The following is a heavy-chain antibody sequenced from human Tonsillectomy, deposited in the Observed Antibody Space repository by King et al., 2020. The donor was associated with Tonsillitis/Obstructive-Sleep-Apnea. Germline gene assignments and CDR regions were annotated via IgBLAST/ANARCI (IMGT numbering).Heavy chain of an antibody. V-gene: IGHV4-34*01. J-gene: IGHJ6*02. Sequence: VQLQQWGAGLLKPSETLSLTCGVYGGSFSGYYWSWIRQPPGTGLEWIGEINHSGGTNFNPSLKSRVTISVDTSKNQFSLKLTSVTAADTAVYYCAGGYGGVVVWGQGTTVTVSS. D-gene: IGHD3-10*01. CDR1: GGSFSGYY. CDR2: INHSGGT. CDR3: AGGYGGVVV.